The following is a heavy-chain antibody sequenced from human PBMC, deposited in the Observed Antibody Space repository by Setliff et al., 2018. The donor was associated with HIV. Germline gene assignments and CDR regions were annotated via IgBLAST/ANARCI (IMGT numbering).Heavy chain of an antibody. CDR3: ARHGPMRDGYNHGAFDY. V-gene: IGHV5-51*01. CDR2: IFPADSDN. D-gene: IGHD5-12*01. J-gene: IGHJ4*02. Sequence: PGESLKISCKASGYSFTTSWIGWVRQMPQTGLEWMGIIFPADSDNTYSPSFQGQVTISADKSISTAYLQWSRLKASDTAMYYCARHGPMRDGYNHGAFDYWGQGTPVTVSS. CDR1: GYSFTTSW.